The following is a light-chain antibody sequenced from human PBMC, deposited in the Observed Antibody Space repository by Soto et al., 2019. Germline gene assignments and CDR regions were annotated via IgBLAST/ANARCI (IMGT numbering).Light chain of an antibody. J-gene: IGLJ1*01. Sequence: QSVLTQPPSVSGCPGQGVRSSCTWISAKIGAGYDVHWYQQLPGTAPKLLIYGNSNRPSGVPDRFSGSKSGTSASLAITGLQAEDEADYYCQSYASSLSGYVFGTGTKVTVL. V-gene: IGLV1-40*01. CDR2: GNS. CDR1: SAKIGAGYD. CDR3: QSYASSLSGYV.